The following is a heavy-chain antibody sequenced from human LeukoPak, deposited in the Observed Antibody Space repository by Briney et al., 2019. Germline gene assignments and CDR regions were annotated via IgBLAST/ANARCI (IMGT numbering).Heavy chain of an antibody. V-gene: IGHV4-59*01. D-gene: IGHD6-13*01. CDR2: IYYSGST. CDR1: GGSISSYC. J-gene: IGHJ4*02. Sequence: SETLSLTCTVSGGSISSYCWSWIRQPPGKGLEWIGYIYYSGSTNYNPSLKSRVTISVDTSKNLFSLKLSSVTAADTAVYYCARGVAAAGIDYWGQGTLVTVSS. CDR3: ARGVAAAGIDY.